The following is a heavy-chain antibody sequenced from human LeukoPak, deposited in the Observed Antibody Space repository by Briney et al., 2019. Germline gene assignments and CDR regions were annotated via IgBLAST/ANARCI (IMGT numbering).Heavy chain of an antibody. CDR2: ISGSGGST. J-gene: IGHJ4*02. CDR1: GLTFSSYA. CDR3: AKQQLVQNYFDY. V-gene: IGHV3-23*01. Sequence: GGSLRLSCAASGLTFSSYAMSWVRQAPGKGLEWVSAISGSGGSTYYADSVKGRFTISRDNSKNTLYLQMNSLRAEDTAVYYCAKQQLVQNYFDYWGQGTLVTVSS. D-gene: IGHD6-13*01.